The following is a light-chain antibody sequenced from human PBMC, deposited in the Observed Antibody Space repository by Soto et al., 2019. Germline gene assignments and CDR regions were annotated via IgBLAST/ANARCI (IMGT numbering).Light chain of an antibody. CDR3: QQYYSYPWT. Sequence: DIQMPQSPSTLSASVGARLTITGRDRQIVSNVLAWFQQKPGRAPKLLIFDMSNLASGVPSRFSGSGSGSATEFTLTISGLQPDDSATYYCQQYYSYPWTFGQGTKVDIK. CDR2: DMS. J-gene: IGKJ1*01. V-gene: IGKV1-5*01. CDR1: QIVSNV.